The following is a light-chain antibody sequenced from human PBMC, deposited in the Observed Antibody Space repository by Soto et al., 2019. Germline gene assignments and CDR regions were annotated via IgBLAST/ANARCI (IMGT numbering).Light chain of an antibody. V-gene: IGKV3-11*01. CDR2: DVS. CDR1: QSVSSY. J-gene: IGKJ5*01. CDR3: QHRYNWLIA. Sequence: EIVLTQSPATLSLSPGERATLSCRASQSVSSYLAWYQQKPGQAPRLLIYDVSNRATGIPARFSGSGSGTDFTLTFSSLEPEDFAVYYCQHRYNWLIAFGQGTRLEIK.